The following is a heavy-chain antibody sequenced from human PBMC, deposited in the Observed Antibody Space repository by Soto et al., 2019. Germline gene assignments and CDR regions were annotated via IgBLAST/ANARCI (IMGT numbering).Heavy chain of an antibody. Sequence: ASVKVSCKASGGTFSSYAITWVRQPPGQGLEWMGWISAYNGNTNYAQKLQGRVTMTTDTSTSTAYMELRSLRSDDTAVYYCARGETKWEPVDNWFDPWGQGTLVTVSS. CDR3: ARGETKWEPVDNWFDP. D-gene: IGHD1-26*01. V-gene: IGHV1-18*01. CDR2: ISAYNGNT. J-gene: IGHJ5*02. CDR1: GGTFSSYA.